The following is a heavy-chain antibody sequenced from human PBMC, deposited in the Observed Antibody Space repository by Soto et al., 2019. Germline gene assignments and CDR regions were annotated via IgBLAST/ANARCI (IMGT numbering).Heavy chain of an antibody. V-gene: IGHV4-4*07. CDR2: IYATGTT. CDR3: VRDGTKTLRDWFDP. Sequence: QVQLQESGPGLMKPSETLSLTCTVSGASISGFYWSWIRKSAGKGLEWIGRIYATGTTDYNPSLKSRVMMSVDTSKKHFSLKLRSVTAADTAVYYCVRDGTKTLRDWFDPWGQGISVTVSS. J-gene: IGHJ5*02. D-gene: IGHD1-1*01. CDR1: GASISGFY.